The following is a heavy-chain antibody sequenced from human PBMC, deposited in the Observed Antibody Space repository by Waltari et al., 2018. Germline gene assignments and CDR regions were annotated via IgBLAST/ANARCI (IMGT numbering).Heavy chain of an antibody. Sequence: QVQLQESGPGLVKPSETLSLTCTVSGGSISSYYWRWIRQPPGKGLEWIGYIYSSGTTNNNPSLKSRVTISVDTSKNQFSLKLSSVTAADTAVYYCARDRYCSGGSCYGAGGAFDIWGQGTMVTVSS. CDR1: GGSISSYY. V-gene: IGHV4-59*01. J-gene: IGHJ3*02. CDR3: ARDRYCSGGSCYGAGGAFDI. D-gene: IGHD2-15*01. CDR2: IYSSGTT.